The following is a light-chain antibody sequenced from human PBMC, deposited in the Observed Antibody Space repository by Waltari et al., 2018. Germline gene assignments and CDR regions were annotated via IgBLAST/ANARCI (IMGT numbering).Light chain of an antibody. V-gene: IGKV3-20*01. CDR3: QHYLRLPAT. CDR2: GAS. J-gene: IGKJ1*01. CDR1: QSVTRT. Sequence: EIVLTQSPGTLSLSPGARATLPCRASQSVTRTLAWYQQKPGQAPRLLIYGASNRATGIPDRFSGSGSGTDFSLTISRLEPEDFAVYYCQHYLRLPATFGQGTKVEIK.